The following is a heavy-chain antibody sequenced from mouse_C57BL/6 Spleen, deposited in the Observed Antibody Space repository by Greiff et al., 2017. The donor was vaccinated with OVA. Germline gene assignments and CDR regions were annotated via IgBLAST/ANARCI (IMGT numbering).Heavy chain of an antibody. CDR1: GYAFTNYL. J-gene: IGHJ2*01. D-gene: IGHD2-3*01. CDR2: INPGSGGT. V-gene: IGHV1-54*01. CDR3: ARTGWLLRLDY. Sequence: VQRVESGAELVRPGTSVKVSCKASGYAFTNYLIEWVKQRPGQGLEWIGVINPGSGGTNYNEKFKGKATLTADKSSSTAYMQLSSLTSEDSAVYFCARTGWLLRLDYWGQGTTLTVSS.